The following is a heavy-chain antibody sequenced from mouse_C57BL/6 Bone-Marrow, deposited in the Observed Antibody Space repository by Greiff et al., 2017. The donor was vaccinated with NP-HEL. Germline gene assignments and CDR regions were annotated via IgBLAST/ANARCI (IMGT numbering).Heavy chain of an antibody. D-gene: IGHD2-5*01. CDR1: GYTFTSYW. J-gene: IGHJ3*01. V-gene: IGHV1-50*01. CDR2: IDPSDSYT. CDR3: ARHYSKGAY. Sequence: QVQLQQPGAELVKPGASVKLSCKASGYTFTSYWMQWVKQRPGQGLEWIGEIDPSDSYTNYNQKFKGKATLTVDTSSSTAYMQLSSLTSEDSAVYYCARHYSKGAYWGQGTLVTVSA.